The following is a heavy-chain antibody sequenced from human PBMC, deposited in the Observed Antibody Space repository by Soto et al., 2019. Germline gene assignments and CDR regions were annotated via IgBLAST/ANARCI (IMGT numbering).Heavy chain of an antibody. CDR2: IDPTDSHT. D-gene: IGHD3-9*01. Sequence: GESLKISCKGSGYRFTSYWINWVRQMPGKGLEWMGRIDPTDSHTDYIPSFQGHVTISADKSITTAYLQWSSLKASDSAMYYCASGDGAGYNYGMDVWGQGTTVTVSS. J-gene: IGHJ6*02. V-gene: IGHV5-10-1*01. CDR3: ASGDGAGYNYGMDV. CDR1: GYRFTSYW.